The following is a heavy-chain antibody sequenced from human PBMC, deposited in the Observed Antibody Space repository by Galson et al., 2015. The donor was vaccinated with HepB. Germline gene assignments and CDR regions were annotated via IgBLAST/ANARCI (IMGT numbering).Heavy chain of an antibody. CDR2: IYWNDDK. V-gene: IGHV2-5*01. CDR3: AHMSPRLYYFDY. J-gene: IGHJ4*02. CDR1: GFSLSTSGVG. Sequence: PALVKPTQTLTLTCTFSGFSLSTSGVGVGWIRQPPGKALEWLALIYWNDDKRYSPSLKSRLTITKDTSKNQVVLTMTNMDPVDTATFYCAHMSPRLYYFDYWGQGTLVTVSS.